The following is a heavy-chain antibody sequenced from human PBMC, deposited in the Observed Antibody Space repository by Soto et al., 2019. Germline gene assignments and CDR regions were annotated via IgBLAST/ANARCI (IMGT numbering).Heavy chain of an antibody. Sequence: PSETLSLTCAVHGQCISSAKWWRWIRQPPGKGLQWIGEIYHSGSTKYNPSLKSRVIISVDKSKNQFSLKLSSVTDADTAVYYCARGETQQQRDYWGQGTLVTVS. J-gene: IGHJ4*02. CDR2: IYHSGST. V-gene: IGHV4-4*02. CDR1: GQCISSAKW. CDR3: ARGETQQQRDY. D-gene: IGHD6-13*01.